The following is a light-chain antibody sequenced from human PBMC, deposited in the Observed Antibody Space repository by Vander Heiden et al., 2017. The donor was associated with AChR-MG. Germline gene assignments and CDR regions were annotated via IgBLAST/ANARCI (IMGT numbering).Light chain of an antibody. Sequence: QSALTQPRSVSGSPGQSLTISCAGPKNDVGGYNYVSWYQQYPGKAPKLIIYDVTKRPSGVPDRFSGSKSGNTASLTISGLQAEDEADYYCSSYAGDPWVFGGGTRLTAL. J-gene: IGLJ3*02. CDR1: KNDVGGYNY. CDR2: DVT. CDR3: SSYAGDPWV. V-gene: IGLV2-11*01.